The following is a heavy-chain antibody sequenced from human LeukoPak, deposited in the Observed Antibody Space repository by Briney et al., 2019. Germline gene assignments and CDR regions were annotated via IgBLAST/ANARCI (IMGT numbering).Heavy chain of an antibody. J-gene: IGHJ5*02. CDR2: IYYSGST. V-gene: IGHV4-39*07. CDR1: GGSISSSSYY. Sequence: PSETLSLTCTVSGGSISSSSYYWGWIRQPPGKGLEWIGSIYYSGSTYYNPSLKSRVTISVDTSKNQFSLKLSSVTAADTAVYYCAKTRWFGELLSFWFDPWGQGTLVTVSS. D-gene: IGHD3-10*01. CDR3: AKTRWFGELLSFWFDP.